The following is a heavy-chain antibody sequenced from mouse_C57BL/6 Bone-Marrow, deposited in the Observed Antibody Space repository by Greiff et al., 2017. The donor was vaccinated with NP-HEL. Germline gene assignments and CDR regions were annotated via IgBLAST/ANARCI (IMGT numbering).Heavy chain of an antibody. Sequence: VQLQQSGAELARPGASVKLSCKASGYTFTSYGIRWVKQRTGQGLEWIGEIYPRSGNTYYNEKFKGKATLTADKSSSTAYMELRSLTSEEAAVYFCARWGYGSSYGYFDYWGQGTTLTVSS. D-gene: IGHD1-1*01. CDR2: IYPRSGNT. J-gene: IGHJ2*01. V-gene: IGHV1-81*01. CDR1: GYTFTSYG. CDR3: ARWGYGSSYGYFDY.